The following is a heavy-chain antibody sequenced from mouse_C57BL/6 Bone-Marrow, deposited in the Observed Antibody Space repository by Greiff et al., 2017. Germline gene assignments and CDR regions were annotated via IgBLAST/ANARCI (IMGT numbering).Heavy chain of an antibody. CDR1: GYTFTSYW. V-gene: IGHV1-61*01. CDR3: ARGNDGYYGNFDY. D-gene: IGHD2-3*01. J-gene: IGHJ2*01. Sequence: VQLQQPGAELVRPGSSVKLSCKASGYTFTSYWMDWVKQRPGQGLEWIGNIYPSDSETHYNQKFKDKDTLTVDKSSSTAYMQLSSLTSEDSAVYYCARGNDGYYGNFDYWGQGTTLTVSS. CDR2: IYPSDSET.